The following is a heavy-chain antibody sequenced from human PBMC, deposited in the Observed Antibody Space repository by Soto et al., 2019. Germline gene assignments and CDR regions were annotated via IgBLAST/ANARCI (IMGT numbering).Heavy chain of an antibody. CDR3: ARGFSSSPNWFDP. D-gene: IGHD6-6*01. J-gene: IGHJ5*02. Sequence: EVQLVESGGGLVQPGGSLRLSCVASGFTFRSSWMSWVRQAPGKGLEWVANIKQDGSVRYYVDSVKGRFTISRDNAMNSLYLQMNSLRAEDTAMYYCARGFSSSPNWFDPWGQGTLVTVSS. V-gene: IGHV3-7*03. CDR2: IKQDGSVR. CDR1: GFTFRSSW.